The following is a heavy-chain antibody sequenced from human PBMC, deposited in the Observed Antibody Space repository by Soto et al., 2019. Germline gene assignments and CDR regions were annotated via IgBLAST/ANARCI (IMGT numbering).Heavy chain of an antibody. CDR3: ARSIDP. Sequence: QVQLQESGPGLVKPSQTLSLTCTVSGGSISSGGYYWRWIRQHPGKGLEWIGYIYYSGSTCYNPPLXRXXTISVDTSKNQFSLKLSSVTAADTAVYYCARSIDPWGQGTLVTVSS. CDR1: GGSISSGGYY. V-gene: IGHV4-31*03. J-gene: IGHJ5*02. CDR2: IYYSGST.